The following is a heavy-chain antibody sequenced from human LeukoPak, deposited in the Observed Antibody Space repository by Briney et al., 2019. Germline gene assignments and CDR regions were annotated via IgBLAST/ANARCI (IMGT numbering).Heavy chain of an antibody. CDR1: GFTVSSNY. V-gene: IGHV3-53*01. CDR3: ARDYKYAFDN. CDR2: IYSGGST. Sequence: GGSLRLSCAASGFTVSSNYMSWVRQAPGKGLEWVSVIYSGGSTYYADSVRGRFTISGDKAKNSLYLQMNSLRVEDTAVYYCARDYKYAFDNWGQGTLVTVSS. J-gene: IGHJ4*02. D-gene: IGHD5-24*01.